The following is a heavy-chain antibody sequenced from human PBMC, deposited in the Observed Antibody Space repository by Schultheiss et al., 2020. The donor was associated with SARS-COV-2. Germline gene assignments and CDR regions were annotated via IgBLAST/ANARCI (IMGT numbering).Heavy chain of an antibody. CDR1: GYTFTGYY. J-gene: IGHJ6*02. V-gene: IGHV1-2*02. CDR3: ARDLGYCSGGSCYPYYYYGMDV. Sequence: ASVKVSCKASGYTFTGYYMHWVRQAPGQGLEWMGWINPNSGGTNYAQKFQGRVTMTRDTSISTAYMELSRLRSDDTAVYYCARDLGYCSGGSCYPYYYYGMDVWGQGTTVTVSS. CDR2: INPNSGGT. D-gene: IGHD2-15*01.